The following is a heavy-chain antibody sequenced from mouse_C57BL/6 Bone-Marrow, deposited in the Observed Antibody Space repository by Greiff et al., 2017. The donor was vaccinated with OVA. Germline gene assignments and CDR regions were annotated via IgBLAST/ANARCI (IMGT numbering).Heavy chain of an antibody. CDR2: IDPETGGT. J-gene: IGHJ4*01. CDR1: GYTFTDYE. V-gene: IGHV1-15*01. D-gene: IGHD2-5*01. Sequence: QVQLKESGAELVRPGASVTLSCKASGYTFTDYEMHWVKQTPVHGLEWIGAIDPETGGTAYNQKFKGKAILTADKSSSTAYMELRSLTSEDSAVYYCTRGYSNYYAMDYWSRNLSHRLL. CDR3: TRGYSNYYAMDY.